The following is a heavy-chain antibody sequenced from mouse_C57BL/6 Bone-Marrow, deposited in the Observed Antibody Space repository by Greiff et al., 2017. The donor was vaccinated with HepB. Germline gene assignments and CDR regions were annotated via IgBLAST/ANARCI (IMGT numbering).Heavy chain of an antibody. D-gene: IGHD1-1*01. J-gene: IGHJ2*01. CDR3: TTFSLITTVVPYFDY. CDR2: IDPENGDT. Sequence: EVQLVESGAELVRPGASVKLSCTASGFNIKDDYMHWVKQRPEQGLEWIGWIDPENGDTEYASKFQGKATITADTSSNTAYLQLSSLTSEDTAVYYCTTFSLITTVVPYFDYWGQGTTLTVSS. V-gene: IGHV14-4*01. CDR1: GFNIKDDY.